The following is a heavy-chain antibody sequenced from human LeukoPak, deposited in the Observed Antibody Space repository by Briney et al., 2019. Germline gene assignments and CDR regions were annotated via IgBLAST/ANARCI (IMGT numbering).Heavy chain of an antibody. V-gene: IGHV4-38-2*02. Sequence: SETLSLTCAVSGYSIGSGYYWGWIRQPPGKGLEWIGSIYHSGSTYYNPSLKSRVTISVDTSEDQFSLKLSSVTAADTAVYYCAREKAAAGKGYYGMDVWGKGTTVTVSS. J-gene: IGHJ6*04. D-gene: IGHD6-13*01. CDR3: AREKAAAGKGYYGMDV. CDR2: IYHSGST. CDR1: GYSIGSGYY.